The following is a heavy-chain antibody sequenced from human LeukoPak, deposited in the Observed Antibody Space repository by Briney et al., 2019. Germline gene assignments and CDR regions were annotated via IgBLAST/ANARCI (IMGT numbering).Heavy chain of an antibody. D-gene: IGHD3-10*01. J-gene: IGHJ4*02. CDR1: GFTVSGYA. Sequence: PGGSLRLSCAASGFTVSGYAMSWVRQAPGKGLEWVSAISGSGGSTYYADSVKGRFTISRDNSKNTLYLQMNSLRAEDTAVYYCAKDRETVRGVIFDYWGQGTLVTVSS. CDR2: ISGSGGST. CDR3: AKDRETVRGVIFDY. V-gene: IGHV3-23*01.